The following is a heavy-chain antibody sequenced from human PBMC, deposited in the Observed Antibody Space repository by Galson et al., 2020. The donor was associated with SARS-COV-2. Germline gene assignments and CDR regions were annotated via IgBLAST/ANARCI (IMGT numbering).Heavy chain of an antibody. J-gene: IGHJ6*04. CDR2: ISSSSSTI. V-gene: IGHV3-48*04. Sequence: GGPLRLSCAASGFTFSSYSMNWVRQAPGKGLEWVSSISSSSSTIYYVDSVKGRFTISRDNAKNSLYLQMNSLRAEDTAVYYCSRSYHYYDYYGMDGWGEGTTVTVAS. CDR1: GFTFSSYS. CDR3: SRSYHYYDYYGMDG.